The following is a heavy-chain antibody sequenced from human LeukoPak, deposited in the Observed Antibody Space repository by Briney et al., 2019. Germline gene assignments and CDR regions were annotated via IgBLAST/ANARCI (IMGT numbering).Heavy chain of an antibody. V-gene: IGHV1-8*01. CDR3: ARDPPLSITGTTETGDY. CDR2: MNPNSGNT. Sequence: ASVKVSCKASGYTFTSYDINWVRQATGQGLEWMGWMNPNSGNTGYAQKFQGRVTMTRNTSISTAYMELSSLRSEDTAVYYCARDPPLSITGTTETGDYWGQGTLVSVSS. CDR1: GYTFTSYD. D-gene: IGHD1-7*01. J-gene: IGHJ4*02.